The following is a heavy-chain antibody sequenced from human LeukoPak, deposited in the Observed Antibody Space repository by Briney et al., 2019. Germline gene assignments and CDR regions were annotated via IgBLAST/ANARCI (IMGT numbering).Heavy chain of an antibody. V-gene: IGHV4-59*01. CDR2: IYYSGST. J-gene: IGHJ4*02. CDR3: ARDLAFSRLDY. CDR1: GGSISSYY. Sequence: SETLPLTCTVSGGSISSYYWNWIRQPPGKGLEWIGYIYYSGSTNYNPSLKSRVTISVDTSKNQFSLKLSSVTAADTAVYYCARDLAFSRLDYWGQGVLVTVSS. D-gene: IGHD2/OR15-2a*01.